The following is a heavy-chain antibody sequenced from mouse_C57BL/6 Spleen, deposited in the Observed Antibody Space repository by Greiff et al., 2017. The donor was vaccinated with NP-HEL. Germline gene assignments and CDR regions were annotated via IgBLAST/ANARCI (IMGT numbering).Heavy chain of an antibody. J-gene: IGHJ4*01. Sequence: QVQLKQPGTELVKPGASVKLSCKASGYTFTSYWMHWVKQRPGQGLEWIGNINPSNGGTNYNEKFKSKATLTVDKSSSTAYMQLSSLTSEDSAVYYCARSRGTAQAMDYWGQGTSVTVSS. CDR2: INPSNGGT. D-gene: IGHD3-2*02. V-gene: IGHV1-53*01. CDR1: GYTFTSYW. CDR3: ARSRGTAQAMDY.